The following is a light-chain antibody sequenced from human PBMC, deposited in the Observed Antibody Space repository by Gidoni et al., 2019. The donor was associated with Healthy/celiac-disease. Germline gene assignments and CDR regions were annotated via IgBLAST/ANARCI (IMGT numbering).Light chain of an antibody. Sequence: QSALPQPASVSGSPAHSITISCTGTSSDVGGYNYVSWYQQHPGKAPKLMIYDVSNRPSGVSNRFSGSKSGNTASLTISGLQAEDEADYYCSSYTSSSTLVVFGGGTKLTVL. CDR3: SSYTSSSTLVV. CDR2: DVS. V-gene: IGLV2-14*01. J-gene: IGLJ2*01. CDR1: SSDVGGYNY.